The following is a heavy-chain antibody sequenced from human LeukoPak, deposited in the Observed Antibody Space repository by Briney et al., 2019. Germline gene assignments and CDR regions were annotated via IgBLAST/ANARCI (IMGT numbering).Heavy chain of an antibody. V-gene: IGHV3-48*03. Sequence: GGSLRLSCAASGFTFSSYEVNWVRQAPGKVLEWVSYISSSGSTIYYADSVKGRFTISRDNAKNSLYLQMNSLRAEDTAVYYCAELGITMIGGVWGKGTTVTISS. CDR2: ISSSGSTI. CDR1: GFTFSSYE. D-gene: IGHD3-10*02. CDR3: AELGITMIGGV. J-gene: IGHJ6*04.